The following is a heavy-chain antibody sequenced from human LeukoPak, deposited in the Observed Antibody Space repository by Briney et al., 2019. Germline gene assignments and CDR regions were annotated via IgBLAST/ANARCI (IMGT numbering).Heavy chain of an antibody. CDR1: GGSTRSGRHH. CDR3: ARGLGGYPFFMDV. J-gene: IGHJ6*03. Sequence: SETLSLTCSVSGGSTRSGRHHWAWVRQPPGKGLEFIGSLDESGRPYYNAPLKSRVTISEDSSGKQFSLNLSSVTAADTAVYYCARGLGGYPFFMDVWGRGTTVIVSS. CDR2: LDESGRP. D-gene: IGHD2-15*01. V-gene: IGHV4-39*07.